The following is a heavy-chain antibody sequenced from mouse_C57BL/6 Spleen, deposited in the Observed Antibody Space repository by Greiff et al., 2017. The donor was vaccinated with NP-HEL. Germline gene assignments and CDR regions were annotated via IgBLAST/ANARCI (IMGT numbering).Heavy chain of an antibody. CDR1: GYTFTDYY. CDR3: ARSGGDSSGPAWFAY. D-gene: IGHD3-2*02. J-gene: IGHJ3*01. CDR2: INPYNGGT. Sequence: VQLQQSGPVLVKPGASVKMSCKASGYTFTDYYMNWVTQSHGKSLEWIGVINPYNGGTSYNQKFKGKATLTVDKSSSTAYMELNSLTSEDSAVYYCARSGGDSSGPAWFAYWGQGTLVTVSA. V-gene: IGHV1-19*01.